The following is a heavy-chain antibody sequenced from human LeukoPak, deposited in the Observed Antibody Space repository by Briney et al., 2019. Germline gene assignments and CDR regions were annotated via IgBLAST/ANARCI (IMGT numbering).Heavy chain of an antibody. CDR3: AKGVSTTVTTGFDY. Sequence: GGSLRLSCGASGFTFSSYGMHWVRRAPGKGLEWVAVISYDGSNKYYADSVKGRFTISRDNSKNTLYLQMNSLRAEDTAVYYCAKGVSTTVTTGFDYWGQGTLVTVSS. D-gene: IGHD4-17*01. J-gene: IGHJ4*02. V-gene: IGHV3-30*18. CDR1: GFTFSSYG. CDR2: ISYDGSNK.